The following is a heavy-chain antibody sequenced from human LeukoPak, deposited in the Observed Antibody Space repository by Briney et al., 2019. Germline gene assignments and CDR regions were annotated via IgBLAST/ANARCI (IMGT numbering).Heavy chain of an antibody. D-gene: IGHD4-17*01. CDR2: INHSGST. CDR1: GGSFSGYY. CDR3: ARTFTTVTTLGLAFDI. Sequence: SETLSLTCAVYGGSFSGYYWSWIRQPPGKGLEWIGEINHSGSTNYNPSLKSRVTISVDTSKNQFSLKLSSVTAADTAVYYCARTFTTVTTLGLAFDIWGQGTMVTVSS. J-gene: IGHJ3*02. V-gene: IGHV4-34*01.